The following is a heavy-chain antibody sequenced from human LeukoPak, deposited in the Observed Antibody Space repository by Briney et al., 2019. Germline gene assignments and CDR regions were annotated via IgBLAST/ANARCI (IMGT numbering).Heavy chain of an antibody. CDR1: GFTLSSHA. J-gene: IGHJ4*02. CDR3: ANGHGFWSGYYYYFDF. CDR2: ISGSGVST. Sequence: GRSLRLSCAASGFTLSSHAMSWVRQAPGKGLEWVSSISGSGVSTYYADCVKGRFTISRDNSKNALYLQMNSLRAEDTAVYFCANGHGFWSGYYYYFDFWGQGTLVTVSS. V-gene: IGHV3-23*01. D-gene: IGHD3-3*01.